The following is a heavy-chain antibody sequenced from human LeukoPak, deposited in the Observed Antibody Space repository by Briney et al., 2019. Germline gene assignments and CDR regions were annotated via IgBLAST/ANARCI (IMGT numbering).Heavy chain of an antibody. J-gene: IGHJ5*02. Sequence: GGSLRLSCAASGFTFSDYYMSWIRQAPGKGLEWVSYISSSGSTIYYADSVKGRFTISRDNAKNSLYLQMNSLRAEDTAVYYCARDQADILTGYYWRPDPHTPNWFDPWGQGTLVTVSS. CDR1: GFTFSDYY. V-gene: IGHV3-11*01. CDR3: ARDQADILTGYYWRPDPHTPNWFDP. CDR2: ISSSGSTI. D-gene: IGHD3-9*01.